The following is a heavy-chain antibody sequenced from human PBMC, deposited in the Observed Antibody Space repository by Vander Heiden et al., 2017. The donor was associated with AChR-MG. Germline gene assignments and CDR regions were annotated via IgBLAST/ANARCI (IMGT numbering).Heavy chain of an antibody. CDR3: ARDGELRFLEWLSYSNFDY. D-gene: IGHD3-3*01. V-gene: IGHV3-48*02. CDR1: GFTFSSYS. Sequence: EVQLVESGGGLVQPGGSLSLSCAASGFTFSSYSMNWVRQAPGKGLEWVSYISSSSSTIYYADSVKGRFTISRDNAKNSLYLQMNSLRDEDTAVYYCARDGELRFLEWLSYSNFDYWGQGTLVTVSS. CDR2: ISSSSSTI. J-gene: IGHJ4*02.